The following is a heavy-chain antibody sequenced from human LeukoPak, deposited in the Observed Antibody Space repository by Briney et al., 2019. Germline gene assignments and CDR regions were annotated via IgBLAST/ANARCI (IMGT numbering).Heavy chain of an antibody. CDR3: ARVHGGLWGDDTRFDY. V-gene: IGHV1-69*13. CDR1: GGTFSSYA. CDR2: IIHIFGTA. J-gene: IGHJ4*02. D-gene: IGHD4/OR15-4a*01. Sequence: SLKVSCTASGGTFSSYAISWVRQAPGQGLEWMGGIIHIFGTANYAQKFQGRVTITADESTSTAYMELSSLRSEDTAVYYCARVHGGLWGDDTRFDYWGEGTLFTVSS.